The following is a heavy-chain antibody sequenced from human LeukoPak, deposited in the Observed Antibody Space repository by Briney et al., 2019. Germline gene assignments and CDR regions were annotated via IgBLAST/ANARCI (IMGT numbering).Heavy chain of an antibody. CDR2: ISSSSSTI. J-gene: IGHJ6*02. D-gene: IGHD3-22*01. Sequence: PGGSLRLSCAASGFTFSSYSMNWVRQAPGKGLEWVSYISSSSSTIYYADSVKGRFTISRDNAKNSLYLQMNSLRAEDTAVYYCARDSKITMIVVVPYYGMDVWGQGTTVTVSS. CDR3: ARDSKITMIVVVPYYGMDV. CDR1: GFTFSSYS. V-gene: IGHV3-48*01.